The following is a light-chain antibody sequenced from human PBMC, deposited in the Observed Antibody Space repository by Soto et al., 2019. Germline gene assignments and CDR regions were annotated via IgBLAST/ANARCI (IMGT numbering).Light chain of an antibody. Sequence: QSALTQPPSASGSPGQSVTISCTGTSGDVGGYVYVSWYQQYPGKAPKLMIYEVNKRPSGVPDRFSGSKSGNTASLTVSGLQAEDEADYYCSSYAGTNTDVIFGGGTKLTVL. CDR3: SSYAGTNTDVI. CDR2: EVN. V-gene: IGLV2-8*01. CDR1: SGDVGGYVY. J-gene: IGLJ2*01.